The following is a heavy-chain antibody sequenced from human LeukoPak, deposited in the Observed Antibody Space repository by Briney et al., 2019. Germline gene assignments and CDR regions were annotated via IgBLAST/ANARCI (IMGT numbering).Heavy chain of an antibody. CDR1: GFTFSSYS. CDR2: ISSSSSYI. CDR3: ARVSILIVPYYAFDI. D-gene: IGHD2/OR15-2a*01. V-gene: IGHV3-21*01. Sequence: GGSLRLSCAASGFTFSSYSMNWVRQAPGKGLEWVSSISSSSSYIYYADPVKGRFTISRDNAKNSLYLQMNSLRAEDTAVYYCARVSILIVPYYAFDIWGQGTMVTVSS. J-gene: IGHJ3*02.